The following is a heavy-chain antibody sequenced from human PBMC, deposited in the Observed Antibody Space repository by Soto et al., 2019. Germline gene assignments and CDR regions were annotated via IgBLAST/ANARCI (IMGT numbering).Heavy chain of an antibody. Sequence: GASVKVSCMASGYSFSTFVISWVRQAPGQGLEWVGWFSTSNDNTDSAQKFHGRVTMTTDTSTSTAYMELKSLRSDDTAVYYCARGRGELRFDPWGQGTLVTVSS. V-gene: IGHV1-18*01. J-gene: IGHJ5*02. CDR3: ARGRGELRFDP. CDR2: FSTSNDNT. D-gene: IGHD1-7*01. CDR1: GYSFSTFV.